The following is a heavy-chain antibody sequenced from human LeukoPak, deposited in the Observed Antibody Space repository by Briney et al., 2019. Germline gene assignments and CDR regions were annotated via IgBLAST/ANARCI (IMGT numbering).Heavy chain of an antibody. J-gene: IGHJ4*02. D-gene: IGHD4-23*01. Sequence: PGGSLRLSCAASGFTVSDNYMSWVRQAPGKGLEWVSVIYSGGSTYYADSVKGRSSISRDNSKNTLYLQMNSLRAEDTAVYYCARAAXGGGNRFDYXGQGTLVTVXS. CDR2: IYSGGST. CDR1: GFTVSDNY. V-gene: IGHV3-53*01. CDR3: ARAAXGGGNRFDY.